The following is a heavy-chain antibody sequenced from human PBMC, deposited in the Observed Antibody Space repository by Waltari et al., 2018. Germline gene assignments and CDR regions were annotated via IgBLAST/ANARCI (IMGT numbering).Heavy chain of an antibody. J-gene: IGHJ4*02. D-gene: IGHD6-13*01. CDR2: INPDSGGT. CDR3: ARLKYSSNLYYY. Sequence: QMQLVQSGAVVKKPGASVTVSCKASGYTFTAYYIHWVRQAPGQGLEWMGRINPDSGGTNYAQTFQGRVTMTRDTSISTVYMDLSSLRSDDTAVYYCARLKYSSNLYYYWGQGTLVTVSS. CDR1: GYTFTAYY. V-gene: IGHV1-2*06.